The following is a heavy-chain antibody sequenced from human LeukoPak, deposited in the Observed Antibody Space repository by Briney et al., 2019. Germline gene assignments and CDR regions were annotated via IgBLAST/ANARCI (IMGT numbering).Heavy chain of an antibody. CDR1: GYTFTGYY. J-gene: IGHJ4*02. V-gene: IGHV1-2*02. D-gene: IGHD5-18*01. CDR3: ARAADTAMVAFDY. Sequence: ASVKVSCKASGYTFTGYYMHWVRQAPGQGLEWMGWINPNSGGTNYAQKLQGRVTMTTDTSTSTAYMELRSLRSDDTAVYYCARAADTAMVAFDYWGQGTLVTVSS. CDR2: INPNSGGT.